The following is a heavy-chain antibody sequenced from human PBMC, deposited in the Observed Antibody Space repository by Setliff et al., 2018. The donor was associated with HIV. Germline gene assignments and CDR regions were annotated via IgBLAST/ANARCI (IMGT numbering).Heavy chain of an antibody. CDR3: ARQVGNKVLFDS. CDR2: IYDRGRT. CDR1: YGSISSHS. Sequence: PSETLSLTCTVSYGSISSHSWSWIRQPPGKGLEWIGYIYDRGRTASNPSLKSRVTISVDTSKKKFSLKLDSVTAADTAVYYCARQVGNKVLFDSWGQGTLVTVSS. D-gene: IGHD7-27*01. V-gene: IGHV4-59*08. J-gene: IGHJ4*02.